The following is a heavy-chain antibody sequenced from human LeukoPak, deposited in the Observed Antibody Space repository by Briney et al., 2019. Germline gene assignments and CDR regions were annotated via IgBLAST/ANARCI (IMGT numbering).Heavy chain of an antibody. Sequence: SETLSLTCTVSGASINSYYWSWIRQPPGKGLEWIGYIYYSGSTNYNPYLKSRVTISVDTSKNQFSLKLSSVTAADTAVYYCARYIYDFWSGYSPSGAFDIWGEGTMVTVSS. V-gene: IGHV4-59*08. CDR1: GASINSYY. CDR2: IYYSGST. CDR3: ARYIYDFWSGYSPSGAFDI. J-gene: IGHJ3*02. D-gene: IGHD3-3*01.